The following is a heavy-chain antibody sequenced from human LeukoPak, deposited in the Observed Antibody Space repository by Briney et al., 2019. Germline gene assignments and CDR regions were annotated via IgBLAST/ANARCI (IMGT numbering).Heavy chain of an antibody. D-gene: IGHD4-17*01. CDR3: ARQYTVTTALGLLRWFDP. Sequence: SVKVSCKASGGTFSSYAISWVRQAPGQGLEWMGGITPMFGTTNYAQKFQGRVTINADKSTTTAYMELSSLRSEDTAVYYCARQYTVTTALGLLRWFDPWGQGTLVTVSS. J-gene: IGHJ5*02. CDR1: GGTFSSYA. V-gene: IGHV1-69*06. CDR2: ITPMFGTT.